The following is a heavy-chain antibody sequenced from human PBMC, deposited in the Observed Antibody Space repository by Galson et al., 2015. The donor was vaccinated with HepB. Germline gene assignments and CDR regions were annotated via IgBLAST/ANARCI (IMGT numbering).Heavy chain of an antibody. D-gene: IGHD3-3*01. J-gene: IGHJ6*02. Sequence: SLRLSCAASGFTFDDYAMHWVRQAPGKGLEWVSGISWNSGSIGYADSVKGRFTISRDNAKNSLYLQMNSLRAEDTALYYCAKDMMSGSTYDEFWSGTYSYYSMDVWGQGTTVTVSS. CDR1: GFTFDDYA. CDR2: ISWNSGSI. V-gene: IGHV3-9*01. CDR3: AKDMMSGSTYDEFWSGTYSYYSMDV.